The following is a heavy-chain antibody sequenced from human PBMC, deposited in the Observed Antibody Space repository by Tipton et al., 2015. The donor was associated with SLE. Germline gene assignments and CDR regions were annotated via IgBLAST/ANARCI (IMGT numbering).Heavy chain of an antibody. CDR2: IYTSGST. D-gene: IGHD3-22*01. V-gene: IGHV4-61*09. CDR1: GGSISSGSDY. Sequence: TLSLTCTVSGGSISSGSDYWSWIRQPAGKGLEWIGHIYTSGSTNYNPSLKSRVTISLDTSKNQFSLKLSSVTAADTAVYYCAREWAYYYDSSGPFDYWGQGTLVTVSS. CDR3: AREWAYYYDSSGPFDY. J-gene: IGHJ4*02.